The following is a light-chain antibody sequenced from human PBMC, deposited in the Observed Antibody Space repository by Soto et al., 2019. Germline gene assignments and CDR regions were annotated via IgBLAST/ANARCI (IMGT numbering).Light chain of an antibody. CDR3: QQYDSSPRT. Sequence: EIVLTQSPGTLSLSPGERATLSCRASQSVSSSYLAWYPQKPGQAPRLLIYRTSNRATGIPDRFSGSGSGTDFTLAISRLEPEDFAVYWCQQYDSSPRTFGQGTKVDIK. J-gene: IGKJ1*01. CDR2: RTS. V-gene: IGKV3-20*01. CDR1: QSVSSSY.